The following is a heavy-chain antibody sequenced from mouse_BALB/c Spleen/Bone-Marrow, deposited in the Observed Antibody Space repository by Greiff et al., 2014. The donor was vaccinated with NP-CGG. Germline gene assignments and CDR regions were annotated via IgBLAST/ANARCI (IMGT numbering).Heavy chain of an antibody. CDR2: IDPXXXXX. V-gene: IGHV14-3*02. CDR3: AXYRYGWYXDX. Sequence: EVKVEESGAELVKPGASVKXXXTXSGFNIKDTYMHWVKQRPEQGXEWIGRIDPXXXXXXXXXXXXXXXXXXADXSSNTAYLQLSSLTSEDTAVYYCAXYRYGWYXDXWGAGTTVTVSS. D-gene: IGHD2-14*01. CDR1: GFNIKDTY. J-gene: IGHJ1*01.